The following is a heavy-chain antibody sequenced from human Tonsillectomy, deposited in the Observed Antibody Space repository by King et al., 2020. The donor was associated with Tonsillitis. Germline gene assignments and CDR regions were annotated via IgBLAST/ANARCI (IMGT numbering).Heavy chain of an antibody. Sequence: QLVQSGAEVKKPGASVKVSCKASGYTFTSYYIHWVRQAPGQGLEWMGIINPSGASTSYAQKFQGRVTITRDTSTSTVYMELSSPRSEDTAVYYCARETGSYGEEFDYWGQGTLVTVSS. J-gene: IGHJ4*02. V-gene: IGHV1-46*03. CDR3: ARETGSYGEEFDY. D-gene: IGHD1-26*01. CDR2: INPSGAST. CDR1: GYTFTSYY.